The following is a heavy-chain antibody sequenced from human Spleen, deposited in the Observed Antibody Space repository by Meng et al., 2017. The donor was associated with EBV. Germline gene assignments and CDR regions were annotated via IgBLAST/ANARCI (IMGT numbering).Heavy chain of an antibody. Sequence: EVHLLEPGGGRIPPGRSLSLSCAASGFPFSSYAITWVRQAPGKGLEWVSGVSATGFNKYYANSVKGRFTISRDNSENTVYLQMDSLRADDTAVYFCARDHVADSRWGQGTLVTVSS. J-gene: IGHJ1*01. CDR1: GFPFSSYA. V-gene: IGHV3-23*01. CDR2: VSATGFNK. CDR3: ARDHVADSR. D-gene: IGHD6-13*01.